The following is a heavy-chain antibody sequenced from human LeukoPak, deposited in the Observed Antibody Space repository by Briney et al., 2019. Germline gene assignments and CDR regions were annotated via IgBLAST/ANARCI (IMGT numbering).Heavy chain of an antibody. J-gene: IGHJ4*02. D-gene: IGHD4-23*01. CDR2: ISGSGGST. CDR1: GFTFSSYA. Sequence: PGGSLRLSCAASGFTFSSYAMSWVRQAPGKGLEWVSAISGSGGSTYYADSVKGRFTISRDNSKNTLYLQMNSLRAEDTAVYYCARDLPYGVVTNYFDYWGRGTLVTVSS. V-gene: IGHV3-23*01. CDR3: ARDLPYGVVTNYFDY.